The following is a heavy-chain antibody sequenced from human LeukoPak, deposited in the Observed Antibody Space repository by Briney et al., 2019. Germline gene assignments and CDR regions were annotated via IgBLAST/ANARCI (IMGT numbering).Heavy chain of an antibody. J-gene: IGHJ5*02. V-gene: IGHV1-24*01. CDR2: FDPEDGET. D-gene: IGHD2-2*01. CDR3: ATAGQLLFNWFDP. CDR1: GYTLTELS. Sequence: ASVRVSCKVSGYTLTELSMHWMRQAPGKGLEWMGGFDPEDGETIYAQKFQGRVTMTEDTSTDTAYLELSSLRSEDTAVYYCATAGQLLFNWFDPWGQGTLVTVSS.